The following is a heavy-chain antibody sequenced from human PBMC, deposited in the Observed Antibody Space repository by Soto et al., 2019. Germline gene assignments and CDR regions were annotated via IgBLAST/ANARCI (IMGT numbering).Heavy chain of an antibody. CDR3: ARDVPSAPSGGSIHHSTRAFDI. J-gene: IGHJ3*02. Sequence: SETLSLTCTVSGGSISSYYWSWIRQPPGKGLEWIGYIYYSGSTNYNPSLKSRVTISVDTSKNQFSLKLSSVTAADTAVYYCARDVPSAPSGGSIHHSTRAFDIWGQGTMVTVSS. CDR1: GGSISSYY. V-gene: IGHV4-59*01. CDR2: IYYSGST. D-gene: IGHD2-15*01.